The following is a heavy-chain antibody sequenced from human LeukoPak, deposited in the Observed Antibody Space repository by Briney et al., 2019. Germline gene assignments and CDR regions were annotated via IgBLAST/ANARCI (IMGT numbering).Heavy chain of an antibody. Sequence: GGSLRLSCAASGFTVSSNYMNWVRQAPGKGLEWVSVIYSSGNTFYADSVKGRFTISRDNSKNTLYLQMNSLRVEDTAVYFCARTLTMARVDIWGQGTMVTASS. CDR3: ARTLTMARVDI. CDR1: GFTVSSNY. V-gene: IGHV3-53*01. CDR2: IYSSGNT. D-gene: IGHD3-10*01. J-gene: IGHJ3*02.